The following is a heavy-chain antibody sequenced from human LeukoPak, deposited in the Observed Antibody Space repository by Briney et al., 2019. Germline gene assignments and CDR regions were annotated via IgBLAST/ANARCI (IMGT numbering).Heavy chain of an antibody. CDR2: IFYTGST. V-gene: IGHV4-59*08. CDR3: ARGNSGNYYHYFDY. J-gene: IGHJ4*02. Sequence: SETLSLTCSVFGDSISGYYWSWIRQPPGKGLEWIAWIFYTGSTNYNPSLKSRVSISVGTSKNHLSLKLSSVTAADTAVYYCARGNSGNYYHYFDYWGQGTLVTVSS. D-gene: IGHD1-26*01. CDR1: GDSISGYY.